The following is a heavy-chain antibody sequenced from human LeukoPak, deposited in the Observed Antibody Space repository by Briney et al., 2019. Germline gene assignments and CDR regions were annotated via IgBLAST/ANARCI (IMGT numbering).Heavy chain of an antibody. J-gene: IGHJ4*02. D-gene: IGHD1-26*01. Sequence: SQTLSLTCAISGDSVSSNSAAWNWIRQSPSRGLEWLGRTYYRSKWYNDYAVSVKSRITINPDTSKNQFSLKLSSVTAADTAVYYCARGRGSYQNRYYFDYWGQGTLVTVSS. CDR3: ARGRGSYQNRYYFDY. CDR2: TYYRSKWYN. V-gene: IGHV6-1*01. CDR1: GDSVSSNSAA.